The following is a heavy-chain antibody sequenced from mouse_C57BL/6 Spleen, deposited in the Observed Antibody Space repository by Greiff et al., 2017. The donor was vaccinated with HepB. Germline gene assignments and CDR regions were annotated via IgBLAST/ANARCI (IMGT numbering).Heavy chain of an antibody. V-gene: IGHV1-26*01. Sequence: EVQLQQSGPELVKPGASVKISCKASGYTFTDYYMNWVKQSHGKSLEWIGDINPNNGGTSYNQKFKGKATLTVDKSSSTAHMDLRRLPSGESAVYYCASSNYYGSSYGYWGQGTTLTVSS. CDR1: GYTFTDYY. J-gene: IGHJ2*01. D-gene: IGHD1-1*01. CDR2: INPNNGGT. CDR3: ASSNYYGSSYGY.